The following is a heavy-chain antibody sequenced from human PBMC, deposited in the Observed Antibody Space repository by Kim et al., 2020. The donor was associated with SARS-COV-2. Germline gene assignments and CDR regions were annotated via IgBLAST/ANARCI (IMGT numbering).Heavy chain of an antibody. V-gene: IGHV3-66*01. CDR2: GST. J-gene: IGHJ4*02. Sequence: GSTNYAESGKGRFTFSRNNAKNTLYLQMNSLRVEDTALYYCARGPQGFDYWGQGTLVTVSS. CDR3: ARGPQGFDY.